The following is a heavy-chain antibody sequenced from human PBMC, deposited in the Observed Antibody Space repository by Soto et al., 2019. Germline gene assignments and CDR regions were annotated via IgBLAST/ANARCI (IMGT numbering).Heavy chain of an antibody. CDR2: ISYDGSNK. J-gene: IGHJ4*02. CDR1: GFTFSSYA. D-gene: IGHD6-25*01. CDR3: ARHPESRRLCQRYFDC. V-gene: IGHV3-30-3*01. Sequence: QVQLVESGGGVVQPGRSLRLSCAASGFTFSSYAMHWVRQAPGKGLEWVAVISYDGSNKYYADSVKGRFTISRDNSKNSLYLQMNSLRAEDTAVYYCARHPESRRLCQRYFDCWGPGTLVTVSS.